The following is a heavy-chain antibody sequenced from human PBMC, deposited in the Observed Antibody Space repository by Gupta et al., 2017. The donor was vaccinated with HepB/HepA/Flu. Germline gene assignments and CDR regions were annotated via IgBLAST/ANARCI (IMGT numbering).Heavy chain of an antibody. CDR3: ARGWRHNSSSRKFDY. D-gene: IGHD6-6*01. CDR1: GFTFSSYS. V-gene: IGHV3-21*01. Sequence: EVQLVESGGGLVKPGGSLRLSCAASGFTFSSYSMNWVRQAPGKGLEWVSSISSSSSYIYYADSVKGRFTISRDNAKNSLYLQMNSLRAEDTAVYYCARGWRHNSSSRKFDYWGQGTLVTVSS. CDR2: ISSSSSYI. J-gene: IGHJ4*02.